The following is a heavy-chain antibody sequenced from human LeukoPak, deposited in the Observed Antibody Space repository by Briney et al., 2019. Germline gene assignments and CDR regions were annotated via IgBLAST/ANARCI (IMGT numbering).Heavy chain of an antibody. Sequence: PGGSLRLSCAASGFTFDDYCMNWVRQVPGKGLEWVSGINGNGGSTGYGDSVKGRFTISRDNAKNPLYLQMNSLRVEDTALYYCARESGYCSSSSCPCLDYWGQGTLVTVSS. V-gene: IGHV3-20*04. D-gene: IGHD2-2*01. CDR2: INGNGGST. CDR3: ARESGYCSSSSCPCLDY. J-gene: IGHJ4*02. CDR1: GFTFDDYC.